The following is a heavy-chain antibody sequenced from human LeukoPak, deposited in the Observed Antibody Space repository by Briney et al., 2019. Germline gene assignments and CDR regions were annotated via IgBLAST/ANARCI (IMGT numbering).Heavy chain of an antibody. Sequence: GRPLRLSCAASGFTFSSYGMHWVRQAPGKGLEWVAVIWYDGSNKYYADSVKGRFTISRDNSKNTLYLQMNSLRAEDTAVYYCARGKRWLQPWVSRVIWGQGTMVNVSS. V-gene: IGHV3-33*01. CDR2: IWYDGSNK. J-gene: IGHJ3*02. CDR3: ARGKRWLQPWVSRVI. D-gene: IGHD5-24*01. CDR1: GFTFSSYG.